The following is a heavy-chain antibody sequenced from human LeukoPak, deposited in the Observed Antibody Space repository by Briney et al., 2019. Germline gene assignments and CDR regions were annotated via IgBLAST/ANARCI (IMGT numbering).Heavy chain of an antibody. CDR3: ARSQGAEAGWYFDL. J-gene: IGHJ2*01. V-gene: IGHV3-30-3*01. CDR2: ISYDGSNK. Sequence: PGRSLRLSCAASGFTFSSYAMHWVRQAPGKGLEWVAVISYDGSNKYYADSVKGRFTISRDNSKNTLYLQMNSLRAEDTAVYYCARSQGAEAGWYFDLWGRGTLVTVSS. D-gene: IGHD6-13*01. CDR1: GFTFSSYA.